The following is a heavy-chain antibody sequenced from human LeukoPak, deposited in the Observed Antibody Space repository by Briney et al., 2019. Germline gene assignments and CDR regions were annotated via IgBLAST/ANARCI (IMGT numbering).Heavy chain of an antibody. CDR2: ICPGDSDT. Sequence: GESLKISCKGSGYSFTSYWIGWVRQMPGKGLEWMGIICPGDSDTRYSPSFQGQVTISADKSISTAYLQWSSLKASDTAMYYCARLNSIVVVPAATTYYYYYMDVWGKGTTVTVSS. CDR1: GYSFTSYW. V-gene: IGHV5-51*01. CDR3: ARLNSIVVVPAATTYYYYYMDV. J-gene: IGHJ6*03. D-gene: IGHD2-2*01.